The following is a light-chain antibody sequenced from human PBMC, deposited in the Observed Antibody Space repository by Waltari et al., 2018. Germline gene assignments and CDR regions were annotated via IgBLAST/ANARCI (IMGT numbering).Light chain of an antibody. J-gene: IGKJ1*01. CDR3: QKYVNLPAT. CDR2: DAA. CDR1: QSVSKY. V-gene: IGKV3-20*01. Sequence: EIVLTQSPGTLSLSPGERATLSCRASQSVSKYLAWYQQRPGQSPRLLIYDAAVRATGIPDRFSGSGSGTDFSLTISRLEPEDVAVYYCQKYVNLPATFGQGTKVEIK.